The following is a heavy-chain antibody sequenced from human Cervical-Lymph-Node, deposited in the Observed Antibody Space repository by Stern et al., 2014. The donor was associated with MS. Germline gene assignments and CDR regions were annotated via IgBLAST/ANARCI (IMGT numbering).Heavy chain of an antibody. D-gene: IGHD6-19*01. J-gene: IGHJ4*02. CDR3: ARGYSSGWYAGSDY. V-gene: IGHV3-11*06. CDR1: GFSFSDYY. Sequence: QVQLVQSGGGLVKPGGSLRLSCAASGFSFSDYYMSWIRQAPGKGLEWVTYIRGSTSYTKYADSVKGRFTISRDNTKNSLYLQMNSLSAEDTAVYYCARGYSSGWYAGSDYWGQGSLVTVSS. CDR2: IRGSTSYT.